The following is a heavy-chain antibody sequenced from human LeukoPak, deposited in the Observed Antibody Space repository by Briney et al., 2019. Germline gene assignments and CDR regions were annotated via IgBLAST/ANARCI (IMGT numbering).Heavy chain of an antibody. CDR3: AAYYYDSSGYFRRFDY. Sequence: KASETLSLTCTVSGGSISSYYWSWIRQPPGKGLEWIGYIYYGGSTNCNPSLKSRVTISVDTSKNQFSLKLSSVTAADTAVYYCAAYYYDSSGYFRRFDYWGQGTLVTVSS. J-gene: IGHJ4*02. V-gene: IGHV4-59*01. CDR1: GGSISSYY. D-gene: IGHD3-22*01. CDR2: IYYGGST.